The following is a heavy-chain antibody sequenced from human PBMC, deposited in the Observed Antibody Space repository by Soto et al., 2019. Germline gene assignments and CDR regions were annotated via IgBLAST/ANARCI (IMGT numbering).Heavy chain of an antibody. CDR1: GYTFTSYG. D-gene: IGHD2-15*01. CDR3: ARVYHCSGGSCPGNYYYGMDV. Sequence: GASVKVSCKASGYTFTSYGISWVRQAPGQGLEWMGWISAYNGNTNYAQKLQGRVTMTTDTSTGTAYMELRSLRSDDTAVYYCARVYHCSGGSCPGNYYYGMDVWGQGTTVTVSS. V-gene: IGHV1-18*01. J-gene: IGHJ6*02. CDR2: ISAYNGNT.